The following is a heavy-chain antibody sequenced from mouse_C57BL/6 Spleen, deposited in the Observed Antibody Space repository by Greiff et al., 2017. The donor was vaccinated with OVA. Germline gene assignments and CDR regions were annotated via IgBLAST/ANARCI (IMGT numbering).Heavy chain of an antibody. CDR3: TREGTYYYIPFAY. CDR2: IDPETGGT. Sequence: VKLQQSGAELVRPGASVTLSCKASGYTFTDYEMHWVKQTPVHGLEWIGAIDPETGGTAYNQKFKGKAILTADKSSSTAYMELRSLTSEDSAVYYCTREGTYYYIPFAYWGQGTLVTVSA. D-gene: IGHD2-12*01. CDR1: GYTFTDYE. J-gene: IGHJ3*01. V-gene: IGHV1-15*01.